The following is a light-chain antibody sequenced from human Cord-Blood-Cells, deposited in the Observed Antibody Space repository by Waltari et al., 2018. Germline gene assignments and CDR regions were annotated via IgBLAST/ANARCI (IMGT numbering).Light chain of an antibody. CDR1: QSVSSSY. Sequence: EIVLTQSPGTLSLSPGERATLSRTASQSVSSSYLAWYQQKPGQAPRLLIYGASSRATGIPDRFSGSGSGTDFTLTISRLEPEDFAVYYCQQYGSSPTFGQGTKLEIK. CDR2: GAS. V-gene: IGKV3-20*01. J-gene: IGKJ2*01. CDR3: QQYGSSPT.